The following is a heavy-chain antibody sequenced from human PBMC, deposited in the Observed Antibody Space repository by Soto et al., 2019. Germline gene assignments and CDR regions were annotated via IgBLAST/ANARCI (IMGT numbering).Heavy chain of an antibody. J-gene: IGHJ4*02. CDR3: VRGQEVGAHFLDS. D-gene: IGHD2-15*01. CDR1: GFTLISSF. Sequence: VWSLRLSFVASGFTLISSFMGWVRQAPGKGLEWVANINQDGGGTYYPVSVKGRFTVSRENANSSVSLQIDSLRVGDTAVYFCVRGQEVGAHFLDSWGQGTPVTVSS. CDR2: INQDGGGT. V-gene: IGHV3-7*01.